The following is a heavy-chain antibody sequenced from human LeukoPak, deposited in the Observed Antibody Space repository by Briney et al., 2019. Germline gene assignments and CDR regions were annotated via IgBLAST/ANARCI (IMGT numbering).Heavy chain of an antibody. D-gene: IGHD6-13*01. CDR1: GFTFSSYA. V-gene: IGHV3-23*01. J-gene: IGHJ4*02. Sequence: PGGSLRLSCAASGFTFSSYAMSWVRQAPGKGLEWVSDISGSGGSTYYADSVKGRFTISRGNSKNTLYLQMNSLRAEDTAIYYCAKGFRAAGSLYYFDYWGQGTLVTVSS. CDR2: ISGSGGST. CDR3: AKGFRAAGSLYYFDY.